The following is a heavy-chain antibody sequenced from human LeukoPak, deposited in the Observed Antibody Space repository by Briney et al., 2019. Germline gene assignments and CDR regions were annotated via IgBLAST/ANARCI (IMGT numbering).Heavy chain of an antibody. V-gene: IGHV3-74*01. D-gene: IGHD4-23*01. CDR1: GXTFSSHW. CDR2: INTDGSST. J-gene: IGHJ4*02. CDR3: ARWRGGLYFDY. Sequence: GGSLRLSCAASGXTFSSHWMHWVRQAPGKGLVWVSRINTDGSSTNYADSVKGRFTISRDNAKSTLFLQMNSLRAEDTAVYYCARWRGGLYFDYWGQGSLVTVSS.